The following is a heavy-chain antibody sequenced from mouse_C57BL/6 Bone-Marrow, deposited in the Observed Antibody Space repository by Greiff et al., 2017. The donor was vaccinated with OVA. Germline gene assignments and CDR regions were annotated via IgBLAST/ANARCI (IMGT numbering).Heavy chain of an antibody. J-gene: IGHJ3*01. V-gene: IGHV2-2*01. CDR1: GFSLTSYG. CDR2: IWSGGST. CDR3: ARLRGSFAY. Sequence: VQLQQSGPGLVQPSQSLSITCTVSGFSLTSYGVHWVRQSPGKGLEWLGVIWSGGSTDYNAAFISRLSISKDNSKSQVFFKMNSLQADDTAIYYCARLRGSFAYWGQGTLVTVSA.